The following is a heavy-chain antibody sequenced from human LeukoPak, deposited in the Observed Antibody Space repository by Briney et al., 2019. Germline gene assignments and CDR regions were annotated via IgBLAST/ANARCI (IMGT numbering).Heavy chain of an antibody. V-gene: IGHV4-59*01. CDR2: LYYSGDT. CDR1: GGSISSYY. J-gene: IGHJ4*02. Sequence: KTSETLSLTCTVAGGSISSYYWMWIRQPPGKGLEWIGYLYYSGDTKYSPSLKSRVTLSEDTSKNQASLKLRSVTAADTAVYYCARGVAGSGSTPNSWGQGTLVIVSS. D-gene: IGHD1-26*01. CDR3: ARGVAGSGSTPNS.